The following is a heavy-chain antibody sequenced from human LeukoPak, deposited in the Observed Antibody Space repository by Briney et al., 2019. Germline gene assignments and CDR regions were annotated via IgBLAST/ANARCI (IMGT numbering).Heavy chain of an antibody. V-gene: IGHV1-18*01. CDR1: GYTFTSYG. CDR2: VSAYNVNT. D-gene: IGHD6-6*01. Sequence: EASVKVSCKASGYTFTSYGISWVRQAPGQGLEWMGWVSAYNVNTNYAQKLQGRVTMTTDTSTSTAYMELRSLRSDDTAVYYCARAGSIAARRGRGYFDYWGQGTLVTVSS. J-gene: IGHJ4*02. CDR3: ARAGSIAARRGRGYFDY.